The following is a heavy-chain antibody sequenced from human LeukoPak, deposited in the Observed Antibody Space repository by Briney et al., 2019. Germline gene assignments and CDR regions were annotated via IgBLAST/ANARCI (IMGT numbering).Heavy chain of an antibody. CDR2: IYYSGST. D-gene: IGHD3-3*01. CDR1: GGSISSGDYY. Sequence: SETLSLTCTVSGGSISSGDYYWSWIRQPPGKGLEWIGYIYYSGSTYYNPSLKSRVTISVDTSKNQFSLKLSSVTAADTAVYYCAREHGFWSGLGMDVWGKGTTVTVSS. CDR3: AREHGFWSGLGMDV. J-gene: IGHJ6*04. V-gene: IGHV4-30-4*08.